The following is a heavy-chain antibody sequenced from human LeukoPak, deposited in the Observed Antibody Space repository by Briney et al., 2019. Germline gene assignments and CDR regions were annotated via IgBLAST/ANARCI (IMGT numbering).Heavy chain of an antibody. J-gene: IGHJ4*02. D-gene: IGHD4-11*01. CDR3: ARDRTTVTTLDY. CDR2: ISSSGSTI. CDR1: GFTFSSYE. V-gene: IGHV3-48*03. Sequence: PGGSLRLSCAASGFTFSSYEVNWVRQAPGKGLEWVSYISSSGSTIYYADSVKGRFTISRDNAKNSLYLQMNSLRAEDTAVYYCARDRTTVTTLDYWGQGTLVTVSS.